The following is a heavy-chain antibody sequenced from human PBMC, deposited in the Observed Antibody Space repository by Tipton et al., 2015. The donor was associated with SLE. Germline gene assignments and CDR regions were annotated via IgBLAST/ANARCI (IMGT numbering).Heavy chain of an antibody. CDR2: IYYSGST. D-gene: IGHD5-24*01. Sequence: LRLSCTVSGVSISSGLYYWTWIRQRPGKGLEWIGNIYYSGSTNYNPSLKSRVTISVDTSRSQFSLKLTSVTAADTAIYYCARDLNGYNRGYYYYMDVWGKGTTVTVSS. CDR3: ARDLNGYNRGYYYYMDV. J-gene: IGHJ6*03. V-gene: IGHV4-61*01. CDR1: GVSISSGLYY.